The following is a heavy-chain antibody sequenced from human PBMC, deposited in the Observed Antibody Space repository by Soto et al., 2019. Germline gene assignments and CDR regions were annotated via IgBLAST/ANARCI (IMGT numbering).Heavy chain of an antibody. CDR2: ISDTGSNT. D-gene: IGHD3-10*01. Sequence: EVQMLESGGDLVQPGESLRLSCVASGFTFSTYGMSWVRQAPGMGLECASTISDTGSNTYHAKPVKGRFTISRANPKNTLDLQMNSLTVDDTAIYYCAKIGHRAGSRYYDMDAWGQGTTVTVSS. CDR3: AKIGHRAGSRYYDMDA. V-gene: IGHV3-23*01. CDR1: GFTFSTYG. J-gene: IGHJ6*02.